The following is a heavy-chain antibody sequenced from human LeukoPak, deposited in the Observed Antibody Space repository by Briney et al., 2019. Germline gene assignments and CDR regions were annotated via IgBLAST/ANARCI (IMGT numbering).Heavy chain of an antibody. CDR1: GFTFSDYA. V-gene: IGHV3-49*04. CDR2: IRSKVYGGTT. D-gene: IGHD3-3*01. Sequence: PGRSLRLSCTASGFTFSDYAMSWVRQAPGKGLEWVGFIRSKVYGGTTEYAASVKVRFTISRDDSKSIAYLQMTSLKTEDAGVYYCTRFTIVGVVDAFDIWGQGTMVTVSS. J-gene: IGHJ3*02. CDR3: TRFTIVGVVDAFDI.